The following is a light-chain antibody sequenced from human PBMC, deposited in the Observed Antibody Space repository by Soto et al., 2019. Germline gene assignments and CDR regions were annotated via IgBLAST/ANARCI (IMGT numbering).Light chain of an antibody. Sequence: EIVMTQSPATLSVSPGERATLSCRASQSVSSNLAWYQQQPGQAPRLLIYGASTRATGIPARFSGSGSGTEFTLTISSLQSEDFAVYHCQQYNNWPPWTFGQGTKVDIK. CDR3: QQYNNWPPWT. J-gene: IGKJ1*01. V-gene: IGKV3-15*01. CDR1: QSVSSN. CDR2: GAS.